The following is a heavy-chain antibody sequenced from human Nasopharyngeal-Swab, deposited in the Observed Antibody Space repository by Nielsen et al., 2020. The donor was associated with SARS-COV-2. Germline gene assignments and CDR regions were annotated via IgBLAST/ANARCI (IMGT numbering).Heavy chain of an antibody. D-gene: IGHD3-9*01. CDR1: GFTFSDYY. Sequence: GESLKISCAASGFTFSDYYMSWIRQAPGKGLEWVSYISSSGSTIYYADSVKGRFTISRDNAKNSLYLQMNSLRAEDTAVYYCARESERYFDWRVAAFDIWGQGTMVTVSS. V-gene: IGHV3-11*01. CDR2: ISSSGSTI. J-gene: IGHJ3*02. CDR3: ARESERYFDWRVAAFDI.